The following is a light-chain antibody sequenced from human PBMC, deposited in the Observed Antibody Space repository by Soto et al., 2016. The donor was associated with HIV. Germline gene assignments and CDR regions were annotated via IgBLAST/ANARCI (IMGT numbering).Light chain of an antibody. CDR3: QQYNTVPWT. V-gene: IGKV1-5*03. CDR2: KTS. Sequence: DIQMTQFPSTLSASIGDRVTITCRASQSVSVWLAWYQQKPGKAPNLLIFKTSTLEVGVPSRFSRSGSGTDFTLTLSSVQPDDVGTYYCQQYNTVPWTFGQGTKLEMK. J-gene: IGKJ1*01. CDR1: QSVSVW.